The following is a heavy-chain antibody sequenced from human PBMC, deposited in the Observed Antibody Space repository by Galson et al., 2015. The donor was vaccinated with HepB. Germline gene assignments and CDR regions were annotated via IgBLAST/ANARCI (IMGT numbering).Heavy chain of an antibody. CDR1: GYIFTRYG. CDR3: ARESRFYDSSGYSTPYFDY. CDR2: ISSYNGNT. J-gene: IGHJ4*02. Sequence: SCKASGYIFTRYGISWVRQAPGQGLEWMGWISSYNGNTNYAQKLQGRVTMTTDTFTSTVYMELRSLRSDDTAVYYCARESRFYDSSGYSTPYFDYWGQGTLVTVSS. D-gene: IGHD3-22*01. V-gene: IGHV1-18*01.